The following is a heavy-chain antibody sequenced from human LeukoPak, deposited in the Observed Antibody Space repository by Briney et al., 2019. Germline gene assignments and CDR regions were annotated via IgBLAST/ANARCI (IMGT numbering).Heavy chain of an antibody. Sequence: SQTLSLTCAISGDSVSNTSAAWSWIRQSPSRGLEWLGRTYYRSKWCIDYAESVQSRITINPDTSRNQFSLQLNSVTPEDTAVYYCASGGLVRGGTHWFDPWGQGTLVTVSS. V-gene: IGHV6-1*01. D-gene: IGHD3-10*01. J-gene: IGHJ5*02. CDR2: TYYRSKWCI. CDR1: GDSVSNTSAA. CDR3: ASGGLVRGGTHWFDP.